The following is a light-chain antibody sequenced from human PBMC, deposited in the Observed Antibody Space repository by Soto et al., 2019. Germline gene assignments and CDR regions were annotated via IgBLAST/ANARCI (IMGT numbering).Light chain of an antibody. J-gene: IGLJ1*01. CDR1: TSDVGGYDY. CDR3: SSYAISTAYL. Sequence: QSVLXQPASVSGSSGQSITISCTGTTSDVGGYDYFSWYQRHPGKAPILMVFEVSNRPSGVSYRFSGSKSGNTASLTISGLQAEDEADYFCSSYAISTAYLFGTGTKVTVL. CDR2: EVS. V-gene: IGLV2-14*01.